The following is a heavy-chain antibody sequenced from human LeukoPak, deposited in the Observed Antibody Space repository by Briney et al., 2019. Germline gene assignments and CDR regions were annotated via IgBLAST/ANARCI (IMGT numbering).Heavy chain of an antibody. V-gene: IGHV3-33*01. D-gene: IGHD3-3*01. CDR1: GFTFSSHA. Sequence: PGRSLRLCCAASGFTFSSHAMHWVRQAPGKGLEWVAVIWSDGSGEKYAESVKGRFTISRDNSKNTLYLLVDSLRVDDTAVYFCARVFSGSGSTGSFDFWGQGTLVIVSS. CDR2: IWSDGSGE. J-gene: IGHJ4*02. CDR3: ARVFSGSGSTGSFDF.